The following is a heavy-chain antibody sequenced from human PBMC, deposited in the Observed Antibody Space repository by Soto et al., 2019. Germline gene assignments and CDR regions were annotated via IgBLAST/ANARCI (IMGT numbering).Heavy chain of an antibody. CDR3: ARHYYDSSGYFAVRDDAFDI. V-gene: IGHV1-69*06. Sequence: ASVKVSCKASGGTFSSYAISWVRQAPGQGLEWMGGIIPIFGTANYAQKFQGRVTITADKSTSTAYMELGSLRSEDTAVYYCARHYYDSSGYFAVRDDAFDIWGQGTMVTVSS. CDR1: GGTFSSYA. D-gene: IGHD3-22*01. J-gene: IGHJ3*02. CDR2: IIPIFGTA.